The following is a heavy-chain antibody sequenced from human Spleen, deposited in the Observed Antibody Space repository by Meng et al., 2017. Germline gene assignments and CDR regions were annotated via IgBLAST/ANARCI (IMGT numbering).Heavy chain of an antibody. CDR1: GFTFSSYA. D-gene: IGHD4-17*01. J-gene: IGHJ3*02. Sequence: GGSLRLSCAASGFTFSSYAFHWVRQAPGKGLEWVAVISYDGGNKYYADSVKARFTISRDNSNNTLYLQINSLRGEDTAVYYCARDAYYGDYGNDASDIWGQGTMVTSSS. CDR2: ISYDGGNK. V-gene: IGHV3-30*01. CDR3: ARDAYYGDYGNDASDI.